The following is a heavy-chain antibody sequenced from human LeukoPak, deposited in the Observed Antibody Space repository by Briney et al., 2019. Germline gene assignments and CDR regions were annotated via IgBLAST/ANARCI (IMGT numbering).Heavy chain of an antibody. CDR3: AKGGSGNFPFDY. V-gene: IGHV3-23*01. CDR2: ITYSGGST. D-gene: IGHD1-26*01. J-gene: IGHJ4*02. CDR1: RFTFSSSA. Sequence: PGGSLRLSCAASRFTFSSSAMSWVRQAPGKGLEWVSGITYSGGSTYYADSAKGRFTISRDNSKNTLYLQMNSLRAEDTAAYYCAKGGSGNFPFDYWGQGTLVTVSS.